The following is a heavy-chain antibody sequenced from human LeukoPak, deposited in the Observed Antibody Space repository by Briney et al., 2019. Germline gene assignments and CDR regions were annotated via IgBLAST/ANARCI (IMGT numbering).Heavy chain of an antibody. CDR3: ARGHAGAARSPFDY. Sequence: GASVKDSCKASGYTFTSYGISWVRQAPGQGLEWMGWISAYNGNTNYAQKLQGRVTMTTDTSTSTAYMELRSLRSDDTAVYYCARGHAGAARSPFDYWGQGTLVTVSS. J-gene: IGHJ4*02. D-gene: IGHD6-6*01. V-gene: IGHV1-18*01. CDR2: ISAYNGNT. CDR1: GYTFTSYG.